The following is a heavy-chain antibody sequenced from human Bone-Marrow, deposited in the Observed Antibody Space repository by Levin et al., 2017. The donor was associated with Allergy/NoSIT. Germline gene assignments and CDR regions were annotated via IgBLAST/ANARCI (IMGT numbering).Heavy chain of an antibody. Sequence: KVSCQGSGYSFSSNWIAWVRQRPGKGLEWMGIIYPDDSDPRYSPSFQGQVTMSADKSISTAYLQWSNLKTSDTAIYYCARHTRLSGWFYFDSWGQGTLVTVTS. D-gene: IGHD6-19*01. CDR3: ARHTRLSGWFYFDS. CDR2: IYPDDSDP. J-gene: IGHJ4*02. CDR1: GYSFSSNW. V-gene: IGHV5-51*01.